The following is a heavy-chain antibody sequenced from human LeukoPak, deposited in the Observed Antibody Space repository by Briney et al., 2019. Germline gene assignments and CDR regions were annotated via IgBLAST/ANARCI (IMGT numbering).Heavy chain of an antibody. CDR2: IKKDGSEK. CDR3: ARDRPVVPSLYFVWLLPFDY. J-gene: IGHJ4*02. D-gene: IGHD3-9*01. CDR1: GFTFSRYW. Sequence: GGSLRLSCAASGFTFSRYWMSWVRQAPGKGLEWVAHIKKDGSEKYYVDSVKGRFTISRDNAKNSLYLQMNSLRAEDTAVYYCARDRPVVPSLYFVWLLPFDYWGQGTLVTVSS. V-gene: IGHV3-7*01.